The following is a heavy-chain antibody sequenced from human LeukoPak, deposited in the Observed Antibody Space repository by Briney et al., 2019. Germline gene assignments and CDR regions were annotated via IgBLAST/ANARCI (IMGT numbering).Heavy chain of an antibody. J-gene: IGHJ4*02. D-gene: IGHD2-15*01. V-gene: IGHV3-23*01. CDR3: AKGKGSSSSSIDW. Sequence: GGSLRLSCAASGFTFSTYAMNWVRQAPGKGLEWVSAISDSGGSTYYADSVKGRFTISRDNSKNTVYLQIHRLRAEDTAVYYCAKGKGSSSSSIDWWGQGPLVTVSS. CDR2: ISDSGGST. CDR1: GFTFSTYA.